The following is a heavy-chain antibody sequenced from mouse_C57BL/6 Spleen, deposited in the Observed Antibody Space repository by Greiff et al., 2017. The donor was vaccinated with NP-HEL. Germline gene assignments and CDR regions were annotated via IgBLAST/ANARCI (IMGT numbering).Heavy chain of an antibody. Sequence: EVQLVESGGGLVKPGGSLKLSCAASGFTFSSYAMSWVRQTPEQRLEWVATISDGGSYTYYPDNVKGRFTISRDNAKNNLYLQMSHLKSEDTAMYYCARQDDYDEGWTYWGQGTLVTVSA. J-gene: IGHJ3*01. CDR3: ARQDDYDEGWTY. V-gene: IGHV5-4*01. CDR2: ISDGGSYT. D-gene: IGHD2-4*01. CDR1: GFTFSSYA.